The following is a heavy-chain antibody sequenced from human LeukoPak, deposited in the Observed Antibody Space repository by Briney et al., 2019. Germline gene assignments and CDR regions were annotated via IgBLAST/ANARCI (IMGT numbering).Heavy chain of an antibody. CDR1: GFTFSVYY. J-gene: IGHJ4*02. V-gene: IGHV3-11*01. D-gene: IGHD1-1*01. CDR2: ISSSGSTI. CDR3: ARDLNGPATFDY. Sequence: GGSLRLSCAASGFTFSVYYMSWIRQAPGKGLEWGSYISSSGSTIYYADSVTGRFTISRDNAKNSLYLQMNSLRAEDTAVYYCARDLNGPATFDYWGQGTLVTVSS.